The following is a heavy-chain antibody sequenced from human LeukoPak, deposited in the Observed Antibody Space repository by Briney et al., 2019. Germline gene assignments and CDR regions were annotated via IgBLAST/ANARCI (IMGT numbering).Heavy chain of an antibody. Sequence: SETLSLTCTVSGGSISSSNYYWGWIRQPPGKGLEWIGSIYYSGSTYYNPSLKSRVTIPVDTSKNQFSLKLSSVTAADTAVYYCARSNSGTMDVWGKGTTVTVSS. J-gene: IGHJ6*04. V-gene: IGHV4-39*01. CDR3: ARSNSGTMDV. CDR2: IYYSGST. CDR1: GGSISSSNYY. D-gene: IGHD4-23*01.